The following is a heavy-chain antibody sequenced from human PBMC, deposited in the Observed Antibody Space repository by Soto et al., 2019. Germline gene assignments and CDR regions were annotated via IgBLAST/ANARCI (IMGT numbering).Heavy chain of an antibody. Sequence: SETLSLTCTVSGGAISSYYWSWFRQPPGQGLEWIGYIYYSGSTNYNPSLKSRVTISVDTSKNQFSLRLSSLTAEDKAVYYCARGRGCSSSSCYYYYYGMHVWGQGTTVTASS. CDR2: IYYSGST. V-gene: IGHV4-59*01. J-gene: IGHJ6*01. D-gene: IGHD6-6*01. CDR1: GGAISSYY. CDR3: ARGRGCSSSSCYYYYYGMHV.